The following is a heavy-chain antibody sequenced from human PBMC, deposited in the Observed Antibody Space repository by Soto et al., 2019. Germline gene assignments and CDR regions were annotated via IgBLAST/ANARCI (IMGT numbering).Heavy chain of an antibody. D-gene: IGHD3-16*01. CDR3: ARRSGALGVDY. J-gene: IGHJ4*02. Sequence: EVQLVESGGGLVQPGGSLRLSCAASGFTFSSYSMNWVRQAPGKGLEWVSYISSSSSTIYYADSVKGRFTISRDNAKNSPYLQMNSLRAEDTAVYYCARRSGALGVDYWGQGTLVTVSS. CDR1: GFTFSSYS. V-gene: IGHV3-48*01. CDR2: ISSSSSTI.